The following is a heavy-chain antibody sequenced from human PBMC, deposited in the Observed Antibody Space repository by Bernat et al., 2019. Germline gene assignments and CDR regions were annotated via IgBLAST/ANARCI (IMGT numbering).Heavy chain of an antibody. CDR2: IYYSGST. Sequence: QLQLQESGPGLVKPSETLSLTCTVSGGSISSSSYYWGWIRQPPGKGLEYIGSIYYSGSTYYNPSLKSRVTISVDTPKNQFSLRLSSVTAADTAVYYCARPRGAATFHWFDPWGQGTLVTVSS. CDR1: GGSISSSSYY. CDR3: ARPRGAATFHWFDP. V-gene: IGHV4-39*01. J-gene: IGHJ5*02. D-gene: IGHD1-26*01.